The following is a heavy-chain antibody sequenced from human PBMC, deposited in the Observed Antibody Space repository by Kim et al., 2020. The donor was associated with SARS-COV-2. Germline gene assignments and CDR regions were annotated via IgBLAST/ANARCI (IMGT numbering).Heavy chain of an antibody. Sequence: GGSLRLSCAASGFTFGNYWMTWVRQAPGKGLERVANINEDGRENYYVDSVKGRFIISRDNAKNSLYLQMISLSVEDTALYYCVRGRGWVDYWGQGTQVTV. J-gene: IGHJ4*02. V-gene: IGHV3-7*03. D-gene: IGHD3-10*01. CDR1: GFTFGNYW. CDR2: INEDGREN. CDR3: VRGRGWVDY.